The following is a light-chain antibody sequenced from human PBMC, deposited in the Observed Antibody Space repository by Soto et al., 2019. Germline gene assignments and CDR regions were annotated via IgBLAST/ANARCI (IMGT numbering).Light chain of an antibody. V-gene: IGKV3-20*01. CDR3: QQYGSSPPYT. Sequence: EMVLTQSPGTLSLSPGERATLSCRASQRVSSSYLAWYQQKPGQAPRLLIYGASSRATGIPDRFSGSGSGTDFTLTISRLEPADFAVYYCQQYGSSPPYTFGQGTKLEIK. CDR2: GAS. CDR1: QRVSSSY. J-gene: IGKJ2*01.